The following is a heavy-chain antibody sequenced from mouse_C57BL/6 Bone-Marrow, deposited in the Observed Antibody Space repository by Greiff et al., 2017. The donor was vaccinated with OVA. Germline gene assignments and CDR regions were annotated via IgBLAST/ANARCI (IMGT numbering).Heavy chain of an antibody. Sequence: VQLKQSGPELVKPGASVKMSCKASGYTFTDYNMHWVKQSHGKSLEWIGYINPNNGGTSYNQKFKGKATLTVNKSSSTAYMELRSLTSEDSAVYYCARGHYDGYYPAWFAYWGQGTLVTVSA. CDR2: INPNNGGT. CDR3: ARGHYDGYYPAWFAY. D-gene: IGHD2-3*01. V-gene: IGHV1-22*01. J-gene: IGHJ3*01. CDR1: GYTFTDYN.